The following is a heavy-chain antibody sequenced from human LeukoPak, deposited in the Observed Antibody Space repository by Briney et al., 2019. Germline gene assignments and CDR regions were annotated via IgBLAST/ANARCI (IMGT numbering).Heavy chain of an antibody. CDR1: GGSISSYY. Sequence: SETLSLTCTVSGGSISSYYWSWIRQPPGKGLEWIGYIYYSGSTNYNPSLKSGVTILVDTSKNQFSLKLSSVTAADTAVYYCAKLGGYYYGMDVWGQGTTVTVSS. CDR3: AKLGGYYYGMDV. D-gene: IGHD3-16*01. CDR2: IYYSGST. V-gene: IGHV4-59*08. J-gene: IGHJ6*02.